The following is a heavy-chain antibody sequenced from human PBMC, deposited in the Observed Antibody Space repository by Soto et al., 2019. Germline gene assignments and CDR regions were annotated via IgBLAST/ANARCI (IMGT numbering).Heavy chain of an antibody. CDR2: ISAYNGNT. J-gene: IGHJ5*02. CDR1: GYTFTNYG. D-gene: IGHD3-10*01. V-gene: IGHV1-18*01. CDR3: ARGVGSGSYYNQYNWFDP. Sequence: QVQLVQSGAEVKKPGASVKVSCKASGYTFTNYGISWVRQAPGQGLEWMGWISAYNGNTKYAQKLHGRVTMTTDTSTRTAYMERRSLRSDDTAVYYCARGVGSGSYYNQYNWFDPWGQGTLVTVSS.